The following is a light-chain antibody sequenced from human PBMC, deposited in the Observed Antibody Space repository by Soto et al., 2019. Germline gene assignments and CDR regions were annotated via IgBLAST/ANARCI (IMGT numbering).Light chain of an antibody. V-gene: IGKV1-5*01. CDR3: QQSYSTPIT. CDR1: QNISIW. Sequence: DIQMTQSPSTLSASVGDRVTITCRASQNISIWLAWYQQRPGRAPRLLIYDSSSLESGVPSTFSGSGSGTEFTLTISSLQPDDFATYYCQQSYSTPITFGQGTRLEI. J-gene: IGKJ5*01. CDR2: DSS.